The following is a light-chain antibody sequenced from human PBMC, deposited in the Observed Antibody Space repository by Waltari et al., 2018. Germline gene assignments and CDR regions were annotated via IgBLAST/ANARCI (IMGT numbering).Light chain of an antibody. CDR3: QQSYSTPG. Sequence: DIQMTQSPSSLSASVGDRVTITCRASKRISSYLNWYQQKPGKAPKLLIYAASSLQSGVPSRFSGSGSGTDFTLTISSLQPEDFATYYCQQSYSTPGFGPGTKVDIK. CDR1: KRISSY. J-gene: IGKJ3*01. V-gene: IGKV1-39*01. CDR2: AAS.